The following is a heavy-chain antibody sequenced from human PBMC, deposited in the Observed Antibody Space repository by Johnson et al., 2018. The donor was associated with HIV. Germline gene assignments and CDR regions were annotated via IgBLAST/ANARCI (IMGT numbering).Heavy chain of an antibody. V-gene: IGHV3-23*01. D-gene: IGHD6-13*01. Sequence: VQLMESGGGVVQPGRSLRLSCAASGFTFSSYAMHWVRQAPGKGLEWVSAISGRGDTTYYTDSVKGRFTISRDNSKNTLYLQMNSLRGEDTAVYYCTTHSSSWADAFDVWGQGTMVTVSS. CDR3: TTHSSSWADAFDV. J-gene: IGHJ3*01. CDR1: GFTFSSYA. CDR2: ISGRGDTT.